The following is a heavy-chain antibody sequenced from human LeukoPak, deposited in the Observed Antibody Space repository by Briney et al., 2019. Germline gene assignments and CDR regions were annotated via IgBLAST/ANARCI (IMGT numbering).Heavy chain of an antibody. CDR3: ARIGDFWRGYLPYFDS. CDR1: VGSISSHY. V-gene: IGHV4-59*11. D-gene: IGHD3-3*01. J-gene: IGHJ4*02. CDR2: MYYIGTT. Sequence: SETLSLTCTVSVGSISSHYWSWMRQSPGKGLEWIGYMYYIGTTKYNPSLESRVIILVDTSKNRSSLKGKSVTAADTAVYYCARIGDFWRGYLPYFDSWGQGTLVTVSS.